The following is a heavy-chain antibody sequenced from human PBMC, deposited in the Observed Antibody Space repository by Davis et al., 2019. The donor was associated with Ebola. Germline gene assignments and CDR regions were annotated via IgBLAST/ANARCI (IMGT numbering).Heavy chain of an antibody. V-gene: IGHV3-30-3*02. CDR1: GFTFSSYA. CDR2: ISYDGSNK. Sequence: PGGSLSLSCAASGFTFSSYAMHWVRQAPGKGLEWVAVISYDGSNKYYADSVKGRFTISRDNSKNTLYLQMNSLRAEDTAVYYCAKPPSPKYYYNMDVWGKGTTVTVSS. CDR3: AKPPSPKYYYNMDV. J-gene: IGHJ6*03.